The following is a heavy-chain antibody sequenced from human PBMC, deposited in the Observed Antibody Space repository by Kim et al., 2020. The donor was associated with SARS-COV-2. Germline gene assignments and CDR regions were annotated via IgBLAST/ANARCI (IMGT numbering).Heavy chain of an antibody. CDR2: FDPEDGET. CDR1: GYTLTELS. Sequence: ASVKVSCKVSGYTLTELSMHWVRQAPGKGLEWMGGFDPEDGETIYAQKFQGRVTMTEDTSTDTAYMELSSLRSEDTAVYYCATAPLVGATLHFDYWGQGTLVTVSS. D-gene: IGHD1-26*01. V-gene: IGHV1-24*01. CDR3: ATAPLVGATLHFDY. J-gene: IGHJ4*02.